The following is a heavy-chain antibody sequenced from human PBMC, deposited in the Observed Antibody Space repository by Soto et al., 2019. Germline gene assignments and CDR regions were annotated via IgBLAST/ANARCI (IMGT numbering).Heavy chain of an antibody. CDR2: MSNDGNNQ. Sequence: PGGSLRLSCAASRFDFTSYGMHWLRQAPGKGLEWVAVMSNDGNNQFYADSVRGRFIISRDTSKNTLFLQMTSLRPEDTAVYHCARGFCDNSACYYFVALWGPGALVTVS. D-gene: IGHD3-22*01. CDR3: ARGFCDNSACYYFVAL. V-gene: IGHV3-30*03. CDR1: RFDFTSYG. J-gene: IGHJ4*02.